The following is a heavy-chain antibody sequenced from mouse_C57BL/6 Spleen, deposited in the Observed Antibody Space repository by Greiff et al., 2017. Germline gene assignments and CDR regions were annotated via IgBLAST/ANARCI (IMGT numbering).Heavy chain of an antibody. V-gene: IGHV14-1*01. D-gene: IGHD3-2*02. CDR3: TRGGSSGFPPFAY. Sequence: VQLQQSGAELVRPGASVKLSCTASGFNIKDYYMHWVKQRPEQGLEWIGRIDPEDGDTEYAPKFQGKATMTADTSSNTAYLQLSSLTSEDTAVYYCTRGGSSGFPPFAYWGQGTLVTVSA. CDR2: IDPEDGDT. J-gene: IGHJ3*01. CDR1: GFNIKDYY.